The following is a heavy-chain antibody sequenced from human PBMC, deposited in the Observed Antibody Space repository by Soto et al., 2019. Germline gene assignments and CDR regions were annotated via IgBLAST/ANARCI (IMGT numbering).Heavy chain of an antibody. Sequence: VQLVETGGGLIQPGGSLRLSCAASGFTFSSYGMHWVRQAPGKGLEWVAVISYDGSNKYYADSVKGRFTISRDNSKNTLYLQMNSLRAEDTAVYYCAKEGPDIVVVLDVWGQGTTVTVSS. D-gene: IGHD2-2*01. CDR2: ISYDGSNK. CDR1: GFTFSSYG. CDR3: AKEGPDIVVVLDV. V-gene: IGHV3-30*18. J-gene: IGHJ6*02.